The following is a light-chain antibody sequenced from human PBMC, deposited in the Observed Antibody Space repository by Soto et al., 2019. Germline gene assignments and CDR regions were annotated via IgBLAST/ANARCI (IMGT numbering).Light chain of an antibody. Sequence: QSALTQPRSVSGSPGQSVTISCTGTSSDVGAYNYVSWYQQHPGKAPKFMIYDVSKRPSGVPDRFSGSKSGNTASLTISGLQAEDEADYYCQSYDRSLSSPIFGGGTKVTVL. V-gene: IGLV2-11*01. J-gene: IGLJ2*01. CDR2: DVS. CDR1: SSDVGAYNY. CDR3: QSYDRSLSSPI.